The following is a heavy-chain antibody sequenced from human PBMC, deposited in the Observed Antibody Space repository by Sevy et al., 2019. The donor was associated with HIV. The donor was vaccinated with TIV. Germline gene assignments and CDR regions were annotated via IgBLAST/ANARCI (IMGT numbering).Heavy chain of an antibody. J-gene: IGHJ4*02. V-gene: IGHV4-59*01. CDR2: IYNSGTT. D-gene: IGHD1-1*01. Sequence: SETLSLTCTVSGGSISSYYWSWIRQPPGKALEWIGYIYNSGTTSYNPSLKSRVTISVDTSKNQFSLKVRSVTAADTAVYYCARIYNPARLDYIFDYWGLGTLVTVSS. CDR3: ARIYNPARLDYIFDY. CDR1: GGSISSYY.